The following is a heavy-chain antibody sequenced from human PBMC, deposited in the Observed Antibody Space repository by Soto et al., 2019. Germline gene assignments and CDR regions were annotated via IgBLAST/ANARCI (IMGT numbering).Heavy chain of an antibody. Sequence: EVQLVESGGGLVEPGGSLSLSCAASGFTFSTYFMNWVRQAPGKGLEWVSSIIDSGNYMYYADSVKGRFIISRDNARNSLYLQMNSLTTEDTAVYYCAREGEGRTAYFDYWGQGALVTVSS. V-gene: IGHV3-21*01. D-gene: IGHD3-16*01. CDR1: GFTFSTYF. J-gene: IGHJ4*02. CDR3: AREGEGRTAYFDY. CDR2: IIDSGNYM.